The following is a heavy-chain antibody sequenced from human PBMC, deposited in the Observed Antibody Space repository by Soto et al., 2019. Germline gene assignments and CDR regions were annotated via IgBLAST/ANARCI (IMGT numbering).Heavy chain of an antibody. CDR3: ARAVAPYLGTWFDP. CDR1: GGSISSGNSYS. V-gene: IGHV4-30-2*01. D-gene: IGHD3-16*01. CDR2: ISHTGST. Sequence: QLQLQESGSGLVKPSQTLSLTCAVSGGSISSGNSYSWSWIRQPPGKGLEWSGSISHTGSTSYNPSLKGRVTMSVDKSKNQFSLKLSSVTAADMAVYYCARAVAPYLGTWFDPWGQGTLVIVSS. J-gene: IGHJ5*02.